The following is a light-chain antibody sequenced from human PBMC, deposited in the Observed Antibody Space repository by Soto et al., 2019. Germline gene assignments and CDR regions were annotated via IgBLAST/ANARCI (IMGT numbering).Light chain of an antibody. J-gene: IGKJ1*01. CDR2: AAS. Sequence: DIQMTQSPSSLSASVGDTVTITCRASQGIIDYLAWYQQRPWKVPKLLIYAASTLQTGVPSRFSGSGDGKDFTLTISSLQPEDFGSYYCQKYDTAPQPFGQGTRVEIK. CDR1: QGIIDY. V-gene: IGKV1-27*01. CDR3: QKYDTAPQP.